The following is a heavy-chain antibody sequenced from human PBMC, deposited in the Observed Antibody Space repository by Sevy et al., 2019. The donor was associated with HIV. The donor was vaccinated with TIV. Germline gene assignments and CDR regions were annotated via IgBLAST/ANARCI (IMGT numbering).Heavy chain of an antibody. D-gene: IGHD6-13*01. V-gene: IGHV3-74*01. Sequence: GGSLRLSCAASGFTFSSYWMHWVHQAPGKGLVWVSRINSDGSSTSYADSVKGRFTISRDNAKNTLYLQMNSLRAEDTAVYYCARDQVAAAANYYYYYYMDVWGKGTTVTVSS. CDR3: ARDQVAAAANYYYYYYMDV. J-gene: IGHJ6*03. CDR1: GFTFSSYW. CDR2: INSDGSST.